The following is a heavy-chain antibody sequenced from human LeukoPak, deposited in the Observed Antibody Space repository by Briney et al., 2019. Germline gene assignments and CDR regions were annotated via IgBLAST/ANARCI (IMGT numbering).Heavy chain of an antibody. Sequence: ASVKVSCKASGYTFTGYYMHWVRQAPGQGLEWIGWINPNSGGTNYAQKFQGRVTMTRDTSISTAYMELSWLTSDDTAVYYCARDSGNYDSSGTKFDYWGQGTLVTVSS. J-gene: IGHJ4*02. CDR1: GYTFTGYY. D-gene: IGHD3-22*01. CDR3: ARDSGNYDSSGTKFDY. CDR2: INPNSGGT. V-gene: IGHV1-2*02.